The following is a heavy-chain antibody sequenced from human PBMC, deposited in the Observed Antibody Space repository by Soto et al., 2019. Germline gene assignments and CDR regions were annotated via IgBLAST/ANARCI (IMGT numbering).Heavy chain of an antibody. V-gene: IGHV4-59*01. J-gene: IGHJ4*02. CDR1: GGSISSYY. D-gene: IGHD5-12*01. CDR2: IYSSGST. CDR3: ARRHLRGYYFDY. Sequence: SETLSLTCTVSGGSISSYYWSWIRQPPGKGLEWIAYIYSSGSTNYNPSLRSRVTISVDTSKNQFSLNLSSVTAADTAVYYCARRHLRGYYFDYWSQGILVTVS.